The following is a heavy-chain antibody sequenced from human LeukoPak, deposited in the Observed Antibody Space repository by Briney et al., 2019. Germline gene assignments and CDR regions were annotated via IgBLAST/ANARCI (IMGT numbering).Heavy chain of an antibody. CDR3: AKDPIAAAGTVDY. CDR1: GFTVSSNY. D-gene: IGHD6-13*01. Sequence: GGSLRLSCAASGFTVSSNYMSWVRQAPGKGLEWVSVIYSGGSTYYADSVKGRFTISRDNSKNTLYLQMNSLRAEDTAVYYCAKDPIAAAGTVDYWGQGTLVTVSS. CDR2: IYSGGST. V-gene: IGHV3-53*01. J-gene: IGHJ4*02.